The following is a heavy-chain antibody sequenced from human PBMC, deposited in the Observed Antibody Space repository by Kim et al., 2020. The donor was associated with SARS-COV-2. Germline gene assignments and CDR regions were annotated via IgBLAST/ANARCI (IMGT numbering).Heavy chain of an antibody. CDR2: ISYDGSNK. D-gene: IGHD2-15*01. CDR1: GFTFSSYG. Sequence: GGSLRLSCAASGFTFSSYGMHWVRQAPGKGLEWVAVISYDGSNKYYADSVKGRFTISRDNSKNTLYLQMNSLRAEDTAVYYCAKDFHHGGNTVPGYWGQGTLVTVSS. CDR3: AKDFHHGGNTVPGY. V-gene: IGHV3-30*18. J-gene: IGHJ4*02.